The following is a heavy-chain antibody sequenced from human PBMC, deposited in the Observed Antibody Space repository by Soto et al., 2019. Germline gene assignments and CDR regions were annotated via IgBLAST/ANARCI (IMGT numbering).Heavy chain of an antibody. CDR2: TYYRSKWYN. Sequence: SQTLSLTCDISGDSVSSHSACWNWIRQTPSRGLEWLGRTYYRSKWYNNYAVSVKSRVTVNPDTAKNQFSLQLNSVTPEDTAVYYCARGSWDDVTGHYYMDVWGKGTTVTVSS. J-gene: IGHJ6*03. CDR1: GDSVSSHSAC. V-gene: IGHV6-1*01. D-gene: IGHD1-1*01. CDR3: ARGSWDDVTGHYYMDV.